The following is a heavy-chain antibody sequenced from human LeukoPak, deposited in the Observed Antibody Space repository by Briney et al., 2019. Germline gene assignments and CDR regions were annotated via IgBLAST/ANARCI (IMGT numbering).Heavy chain of an antibody. D-gene: IGHD6-25*01. CDR2: ITGSGGST. CDR3: AKDRRARIAAEGIFDY. J-gene: IGHJ4*02. Sequence: GGSLRLSCAASGFTFSSCALSWVRQAPGKGLEWVSAITGSGGSTYYADSVKGRFTISRDNSKNTLYLQMNSLRAEDTAVYYCAKDRRARIAAEGIFDYWGQGTLVTVSS. V-gene: IGHV3-23*01. CDR1: GFTFSSCA.